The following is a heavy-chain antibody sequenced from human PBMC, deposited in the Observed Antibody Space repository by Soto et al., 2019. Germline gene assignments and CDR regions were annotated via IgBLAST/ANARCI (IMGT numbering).Heavy chain of an antibody. D-gene: IGHD6-19*01. V-gene: IGHV3-23*01. CDR2: ISGSGGST. CDR3: AKASGWYYYYGMDV. J-gene: IGHJ6*02. CDR1: GFTFSSYA. Sequence: GGSLRLSCAASGFTFSSYAMSWVRQAPGKGLEWVSAISGSGGSTYYVDSVKGRFTISRDNSKNTLYLQMNSLRAEDTAVYYCAKASGWYYYYGMDVWGQGTTVTVSS.